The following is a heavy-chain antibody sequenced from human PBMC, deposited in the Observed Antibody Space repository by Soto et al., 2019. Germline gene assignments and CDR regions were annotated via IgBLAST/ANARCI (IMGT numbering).Heavy chain of an antibody. CDR1: GFSLTTTGAG. J-gene: IGHJ3*01. D-gene: IGHD2-8*02. CDR3: AHSAWYAFGF. Sequence: QITLKESGPPLVKPTQTLTLTCTFSGFSLTTTGAGVGWIRQPPGKALEWLALIYWDDDRRYSPSLKSRLTSTKDTSKNQVVLTMTNMDPVDTATYFCAHSAWYAFGFWGQGTLVTVSS. CDR2: IYWDDDR. V-gene: IGHV2-5*02.